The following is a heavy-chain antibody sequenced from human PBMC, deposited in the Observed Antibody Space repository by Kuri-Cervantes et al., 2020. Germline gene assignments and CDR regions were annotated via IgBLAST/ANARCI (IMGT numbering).Heavy chain of an antibody. CDR3: AKGGYSSSWYESDYYYYYGMDV. Sequence: GGSLRLSCAASGFTFSSYSMNWVRQAPGKGLEWVSSISSSSSYIYYADSVKGRFTISRDNSKNTLYLQMNSLRAEDTAVYYCAKGGYSSSWYESDYYYYYGMDVWGQGTTVTVSS. V-gene: IGHV3-21*04. CDR1: GFTFSSYS. D-gene: IGHD6-13*01. CDR2: ISSSSSYI. J-gene: IGHJ6*02.